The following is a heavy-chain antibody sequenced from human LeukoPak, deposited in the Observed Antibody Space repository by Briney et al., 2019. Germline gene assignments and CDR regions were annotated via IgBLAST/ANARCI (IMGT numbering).Heavy chain of an antibody. Sequence: GGSLRLSCAASGFTFTNYPMIWVRQAPGRGLTWVSGIRGSGGSTYYADSVKGRFTISRDNPRSTLYLQMSSLRAEDTAVYYCARKLSGYAPFDCWGQGTLVTVSS. V-gene: IGHV3-23*01. D-gene: IGHD5-12*01. CDR3: ARKLSGYAPFDC. CDR2: IRGSGGST. J-gene: IGHJ4*02. CDR1: GFTFTNYP.